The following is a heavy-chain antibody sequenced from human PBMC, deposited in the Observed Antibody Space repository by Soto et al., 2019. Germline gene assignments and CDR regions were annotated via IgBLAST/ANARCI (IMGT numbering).Heavy chain of an antibody. CDR1: GGSISSGDYY. CDR3: ARSLSIAAAGVGY. Sequence: SETLSLTCTVSGGSISSGDYYWSWIRPPPGKGLAWIGSIYYSGSTNYNPSLKSRVTISVYTSKKQFSLKLSSVTAADTAVYYCARSLSIAAAGVGYWGQGTLVTVSS. V-gene: IGHV4-61*08. D-gene: IGHD6-13*01. CDR2: IYYSGST. J-gene: IGHJ4*02.